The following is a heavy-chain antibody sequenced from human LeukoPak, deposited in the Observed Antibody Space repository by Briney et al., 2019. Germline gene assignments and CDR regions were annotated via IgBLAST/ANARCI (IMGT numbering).Heavy chain of an antibody. V-gene: IGHV1-69*04. CDR2: IIPILGIA. Sequence: GASVKVSCKASGGTFSSYAISWVRQAPGQGLEWMGRIIPILGIANYAQKFQGRVTITADKSTSTAYMELSSLRSEDTAVYYCARGDCSSTSCYLSRPHYYGMDVWGQGTTVTVSS. CDR3: ARGDCSSTSCYLSRPHYYGMDV. D-gene: IGHD2-2*01. CDR1: GGTFSSYA. J-gene: IGHJ6*02.